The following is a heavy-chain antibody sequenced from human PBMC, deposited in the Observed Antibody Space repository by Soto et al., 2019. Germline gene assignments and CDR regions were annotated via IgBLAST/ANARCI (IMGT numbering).Heavy chain of an antibody. CDR1: GGSISSSSYY. CDR2: IYYSRST. V-gene: IGHV4-39*01. CDR3: ARHTASAGHFDY. J-gene: IGHJ4*02. D-gene: IGHD2-21*02. Sequence: QLQLQESGPGLVKPSETLSLTCTVSGGSISSSSYYWGWIRQPPGKGLEWIGSIYYSRSTYYNPSLKSRVTISVDTSKHQFSLKLSSVTAADTAVYYGARHTASAGHFDYWGQGTLVTVSS.